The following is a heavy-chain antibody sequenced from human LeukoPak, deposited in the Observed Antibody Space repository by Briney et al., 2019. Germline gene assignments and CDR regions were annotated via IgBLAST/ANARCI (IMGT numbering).Heavy chain of an antibody. CDR1: GGTFKNYA. CDR3: ARPLRVTMIRGAAFRASSDFDP. V-gene: IGHV1-2*02. CDR2: INPNTGGT. J-gene: IGHJ5*02. Sequence: ASVKVSCKASGGTFKNYAISWVRQAPGQGLEWMGWINPNTGGTKYAQRFQDRVTMTRDTSISTAYMEVSRLRYDDTAVYYCARPLRVTMIRGAAFRASSDFDPWGQGTLVTVSS. D-gene: IGHD3-10*01.